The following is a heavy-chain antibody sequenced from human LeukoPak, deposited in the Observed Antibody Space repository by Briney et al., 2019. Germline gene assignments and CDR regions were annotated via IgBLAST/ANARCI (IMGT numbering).Heavy chain of an antibody. Sequence: GEPLKISCEGSGYTFSNNWIGWVRQMPGKGLEWMGIIYPGDSDTRYSPSFQGQVTISAEKSISTAYLQWSSLKASDTAMYYCARYYCSGGSCHGIFDYWGQGTLVTVSS. CDR2: IYPGDSDT. V-gene: IGHV5-51*01. J-gene: IGHJ4*02. CDR1: GYTFSNNW. D-gene: IGHD2-15*01. CDR3: ARYYCSGGSCHGIFDY.